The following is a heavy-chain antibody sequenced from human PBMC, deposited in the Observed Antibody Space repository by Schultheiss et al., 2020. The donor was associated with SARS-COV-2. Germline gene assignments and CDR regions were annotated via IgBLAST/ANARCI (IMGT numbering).Heavy chain of an antibody. J-gene: IGHJ4*02. D-gene: IGHD4-17*01. CDR1: GVTFRSSA. Sequence: GGSLRLSCAASGVTFRSSAMTWVRQAPGKGLEWVSSISYSGNNTYYADSVKGRFIVSRDNSKNTLYLQMNSLRVEDTAVYYCARDSDYGDYVIDYWGQGTLVTVSS. CDR2: ISYSGNNT. V-gene: IGHV3-23*01. CDR3: ARDSDYGDYVIDY.